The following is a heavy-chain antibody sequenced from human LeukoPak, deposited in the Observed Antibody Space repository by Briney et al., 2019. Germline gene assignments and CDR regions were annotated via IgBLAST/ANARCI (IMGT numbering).Heavy chain of an antibody. CDR3: ARDSTGYWYFDL. Sequence: GGSLRLSCVDSGFTFSNYAMNWVRQAPGKGLEWVSSISGSGGSTYYADSVKGRFTISRDNSKNTLYLQMNSLRAEDTAVYYCARDSTGYWYFDLWGRGTLVSVSS. CDR2: ISGSGGST. J-gene: IGHJ2*01. D-gene: IGHD3-3*02. CDR1: GFTFSNYA. V-gene: IGHV3-23*01.